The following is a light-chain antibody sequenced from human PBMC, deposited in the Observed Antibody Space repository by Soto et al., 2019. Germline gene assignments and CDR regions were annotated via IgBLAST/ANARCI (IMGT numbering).Light chain of an antibody. CDR3: QQLKSFPLS. CDR1: QGISSS. Sequence: IQLTQSPSSLSASVGDRVTITCRASQGISSSLAWYQQQPGKAPKLLIYAASTLQSGVPSRFSGSGSGTDFTLTISSLQPEDFATYYCQQLKSFPLSFDGGTTVEIK. V-gene: IGKV1-9*01. J-gene: IGKJ4*01. CDR2: AAS.